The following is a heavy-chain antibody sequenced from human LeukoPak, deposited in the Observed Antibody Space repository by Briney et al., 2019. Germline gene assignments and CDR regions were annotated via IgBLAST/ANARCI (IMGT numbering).Heavy chain of an antibody. CDR1: GGSISSGSYY. D-gene: IGHD2/OR15-2a*01. CDR2: IYYSGST. J-gene: IGHJ3*02. Sequence: SQTLSLNCTVSGGSISSGSYYWSWLRQPAGKVVAWIGYIYYSGSTNYNPSLKSRVTISVDTSKNQFSLKLSSVTAADTAVYYCAKIVPGDSFDIGGQGTMVTVSS. CDR3: AKIVPGDSFDI. V-gene: IGHV4-61*09.